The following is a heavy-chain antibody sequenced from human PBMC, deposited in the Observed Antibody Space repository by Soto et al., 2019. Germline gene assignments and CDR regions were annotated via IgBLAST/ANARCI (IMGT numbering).Heavy chain of an antibody. D-gene: IGHD2-15*01. V-gene: IGHV3-72*01. CDR2: TRNKANSYTT. CDR3: ARDPSIGGSFDI. CDR1: GFTFSDHY. Sequence: EVQLVESGGGLVQPGGSLRLSCAASGFTFSDHYMDWVRQAPGKGLEWVGRTRNKANSYTTEYAASVKGRFTISRDDSKNSLDPQMNSLKTEDTAVYYCARDPSIGGSFDIWGQGTMVTVSS. J-gene: IGHJ3*02.